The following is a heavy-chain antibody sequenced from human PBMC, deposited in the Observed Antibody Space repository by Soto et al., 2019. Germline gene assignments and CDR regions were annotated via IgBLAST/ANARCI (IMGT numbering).Heavy chain of an antibody. D-gene: IGHD3-16*01. CDR3: ARGTPIDTLIDAFDI. CDR1: GFTFSSYG. J-gene: IGHJ3*02. V-gene: IGHV3-33*01. CDR2: IWYDGSNK. Sequence: RGSLRLSCAASGFTFSSYGMHWVRQAPGKGLEWVAVIWYDGSNKYYADSVKGRFTISRDNSKNTLYLQMNSLRAEDTAVYYCARGTPIDTLIDAFDIWGQGTMVTVSS.